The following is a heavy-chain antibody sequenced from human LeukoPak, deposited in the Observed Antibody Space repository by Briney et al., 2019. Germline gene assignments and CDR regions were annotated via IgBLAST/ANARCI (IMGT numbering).Heavy chain of an antibody. Sequence: ASVKVSCKASGYTFTDYYIHWVRQAPGQGLEWMGWIDPKTGGTNFAQKFQGRVTMTRDTSITTAYMELSRLRSEDTAVYYCARGSRYSSDMGYFQHWGQGTLVTVSS. CDR1: GYTFTDYY. J-gene: IGHJ1*01. CDR3: ARGSRYSSDMGYFQH. D-gene: IGHD6-19*01. V-gene: IGHV1-2*02. CDR2: IDPKTGGT.